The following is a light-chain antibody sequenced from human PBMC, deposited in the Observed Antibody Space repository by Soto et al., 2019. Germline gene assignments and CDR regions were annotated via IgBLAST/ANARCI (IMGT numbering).Light chain of an antibody. Sequence: EVVLTQSPATLSLSPGERATLSCRASQTINNYLAWYQQKPGQAPRLLIYDASNRATGIPARFSGSGSGTDFTLTISSLEPEDFAVYYCQQRSNWPRLTFGGGTKVDIK. CDR3: QQRSNWPRLT. V-gene: IGKV3-11*01. CDR2: DAS. CDR1: QTINNY. J-gene: IGKJ4*01.